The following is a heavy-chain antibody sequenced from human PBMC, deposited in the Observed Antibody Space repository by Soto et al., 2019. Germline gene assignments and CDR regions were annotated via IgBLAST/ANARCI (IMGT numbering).Heavy chain of an antibody. CDR2: VSANNGHT. D-gene: IGHD2-8*01. Sequence: QGQLVQSGAEVKKPGASVKLSCKASGFTFSNYGLNWVRQAPGQGLEWMGWVSANNGHTNYAQNLQGRVSMTTDTSTSTAYRELRGLTFDDTAVYYCARDIESVTAKHVFYYYAMDVWGQGTTVTVSS. V-gene: IGHV1-18*01. CDR3: ARDIESVTAKHVFYYYAMDV. J-gene: IGHJ6*02. CDR1: GFTFSNYG.